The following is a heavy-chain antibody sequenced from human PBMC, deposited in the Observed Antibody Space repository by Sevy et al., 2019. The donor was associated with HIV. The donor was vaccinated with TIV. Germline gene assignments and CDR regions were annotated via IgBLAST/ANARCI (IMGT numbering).Heavy chain of an antibody. CDR3: SRAITVEGRGVGY. V-gene: IGHV3-74*01. D-gene: IGHD5-12*01. J-gene: IGHJ4*02. Sequence: GGSLRLSCAASGFTFSNYWMHWVRQAPGKGLVWVSRINPGGTSTDYADSVKGRFTISRDNAKNSLYLQMNSLRAEDTDVYYCSRAITVEGRGVGYWGQGTLVTVSS. CDR1: GFTFSNYW. CDR2: INPGGTST.